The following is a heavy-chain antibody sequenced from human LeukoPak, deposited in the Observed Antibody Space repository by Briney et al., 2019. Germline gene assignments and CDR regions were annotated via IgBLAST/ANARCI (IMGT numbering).Heavy chain of an antibody. Sequence: SETLSLTCSVSGGSISTYYWSWIRQPPGKGLEWIAYVYYSGNTNYYPSLTSRLSISVDTSKNQFLLKLTSVTAADTAVYYCARQGEGDYDRSFDSWGEGTLVTVSS. CDR3: ARQGEGDYDRSFDS. CDR2: VYYSGNT. V-gene: IGHV4-59*01. D-gene: IGHD3-22*01. J-gene: IGHJ5*01. CDR1: GGSISTYY.